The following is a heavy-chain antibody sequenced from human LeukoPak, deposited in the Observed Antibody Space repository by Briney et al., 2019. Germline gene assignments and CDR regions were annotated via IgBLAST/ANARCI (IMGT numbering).Heavy chain of an antibody. V-gene: IGHV7-4-1*02. CDR2: INTNTGNP. CDR3: ARDITGDILTGNDY. Sequence: ASVKVSCKASGYTFTSYAMNWVRQAPGQGLEWMGWINTNTGNPTYAQGFTGRFVFSLDTSVSTAYLQISSLKAEDTAVYYCARDITGDILTGNDYWGQGTLVTVSS. D-gene: IGHD3-9*01. CDR1: GYTFTSYA. J-gene: IGHJ4*02.